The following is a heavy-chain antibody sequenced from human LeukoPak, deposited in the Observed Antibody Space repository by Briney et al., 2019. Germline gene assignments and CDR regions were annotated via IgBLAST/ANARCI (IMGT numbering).Heavy chain of an antibody. CDR3: ARSLVTAIRDGMDV. J-gene: IGHJ6*02. CDR1: GYTLSNYA. D-gene: IGHD2-21*02. V-gene: IGHV3-30*04. Sequence: PGRSLRLSCVASGYTLSNYAMNWVRQAPGKGLEWVAVISYDGSSKYYADSAKGRFTVSRDNSKNTLYLEMNSLRGEDTAVYYCARSLVTAIRDGMDVWGQGTTVTVSS. CDR2: ISYDGSSK.